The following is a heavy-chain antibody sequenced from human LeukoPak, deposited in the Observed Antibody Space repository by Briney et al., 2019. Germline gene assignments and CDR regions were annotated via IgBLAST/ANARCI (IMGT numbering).Heavy chain of an antibody. Sequence: SETLSLTCTVSGGSISSSSYYWGWIRQPPGKGLEWIGSIYYSGSTYYNPSLKSRVTISVDTSKNQFSLKLSSVTAADTAAYYCARTWVSSGPNFNWYFDLWGRGTLVTVSS. CDR3: ARTWVSSGPNFNWYFDL. CDR1: GGSISSSSYY. CDR2: IYYSGST. V-gene: IGHV4-39*01. J-gene: IGHJ2*01. D-gene: IGHD4/OR15-4a*01.